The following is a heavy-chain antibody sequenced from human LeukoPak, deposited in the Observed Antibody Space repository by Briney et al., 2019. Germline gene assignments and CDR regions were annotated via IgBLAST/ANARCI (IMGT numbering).Heavy chain of an antibody. CDR3: ARGTVTAIRPPYFDP. CDR1: GGSTSSYY. V-gene: IGHV4-59*01. Sequence: PSETLSLTCTVPGGSTSSYYWSWIRQPPGKGLEWIGYIYYSGSTNYNPSLKSRVTISVDTSKNQFSLKLSSVTAADTAVYYCARGTVTAIRPPYFDPWGQGTLVTVSS. CDR2: IYYSGST. J-gene: IGHJ5*02. D-gene: IGHD2-21*02.